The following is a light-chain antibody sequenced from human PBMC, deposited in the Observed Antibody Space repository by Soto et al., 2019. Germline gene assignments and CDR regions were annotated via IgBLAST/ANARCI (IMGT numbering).Light chain of an antibody. CDR1: SSDVGSYNL. J-gene: IGLJ1*01. Sequence: QSALTQPASVSGSPGQSITISCTGTSSDVGSYNLVSWYQQRPGKAPKVMIYEVSKRPSGVSNRFSGSKSGNTASLTISGLQAEDGADYYCCSYAGSSTYYVFGTGTKLTVL. CDR3: CSYAGSSTYYV. V-gene: IGLV2-23*02. CDR2: EVS.